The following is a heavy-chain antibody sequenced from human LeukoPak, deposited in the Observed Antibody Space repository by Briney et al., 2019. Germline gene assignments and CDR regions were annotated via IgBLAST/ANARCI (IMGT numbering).Heavy chain of an antibody. J-gene: IGHJ3*02. Sequence: GGSLRLSCAASGFTFSSHSMNWVRQAPGKGLEWVASISSSSSYIYYADSVKGRFTISRDNAKNSLYLQMNSLRAEDTAVYYCVRSRSTWFGEVLAAFDIWGQGTMVTVSS. V-gene: IGHV3-21*01. CDR1: GFTFSSHS. D-gene: IGHD3-10*01. CDR2: ISSSSSYI. CDR3: VRSRSTWFGEVLAAFDI.